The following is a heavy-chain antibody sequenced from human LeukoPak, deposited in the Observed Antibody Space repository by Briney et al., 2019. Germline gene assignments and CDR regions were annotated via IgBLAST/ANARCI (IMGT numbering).Heavy chain of an antibody. D-gene: IGHD3-10*01. CDR2: ISGSGGST. CDR1: GFTFSSYA. V-gene: IGHV3-23*01. CDR3: AKDRGSGSFSD. Sequence: GGSLRLSCAASGFTFSSYAMSWVRQAPGKGLEWVSAISGSGGSTYYADSVKGRYTISRDNSKNTLYLQMNSLRAEDTAVYYCAKDRGSGSFSDWGQGTLVTVSS. J-gene: IGHJ4*02.